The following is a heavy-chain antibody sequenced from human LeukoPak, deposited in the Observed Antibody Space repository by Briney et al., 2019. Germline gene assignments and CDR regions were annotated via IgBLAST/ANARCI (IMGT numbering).Heavy chain of an antibody. CDR3: ARENSGDYRFDY. CDR2: IYTSGST. D-gene: IGHD1-26*01. CDR1: GGSISSYY. Sequence: SETLSLTCTVSGGSISSYYWSWIRQPAGKGLEWIGRIYTSGSTDYNPSLKSRATMSVDTSKNHFSLRLSSLTAADTAMYYCARENSGDYRFDYWGQGTLVTVSS. J-gene: IGHJ4*02. V-gene: IGHV4-4*07.